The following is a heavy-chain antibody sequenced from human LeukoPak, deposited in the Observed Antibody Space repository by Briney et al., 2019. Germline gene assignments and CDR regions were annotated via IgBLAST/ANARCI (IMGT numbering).Heavy chain of an antibody. CDR1: GGSISSYC. D-gene: IGHD5-18*01. J-gene: IGHJ4*02. CDR3: ARARSRFGYQVTDY. CDR2: IYYNGNT. V-gene: IGHV4-59*01. Sequence: SETLSLTCTVSGGSISSYCWSWFRQPPGKGLEWIGHIYYNGNTNYNPSLKSRVTVSLDTSKNQFSLKVTSVTAADTAVFYCARARSRFGYQVTDYWGQGTLVTVSS.